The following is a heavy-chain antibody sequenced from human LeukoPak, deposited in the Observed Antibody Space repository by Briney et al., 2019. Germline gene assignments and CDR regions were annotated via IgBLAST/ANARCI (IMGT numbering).Heavy chain of an antibody. CDR1: GGTFSSYA. D-gene: IGHD3-3*01. CDR2: IIPIFGTA. CDR3: ARLSVPDDRNPMYNWFDP. Sequence: SEKVSCKASGGTFSSYAISWVRQAPGQGLEWMGGIIPIFGTANYAQKFQGRVTITADESTSTAYMELSSLRSEDTAVYYCARLSVPDDRNPMYNWFDPWGQGTLVTVSS. J-gene: IGHJ5*02. V-gene: IGHV1-69*13.